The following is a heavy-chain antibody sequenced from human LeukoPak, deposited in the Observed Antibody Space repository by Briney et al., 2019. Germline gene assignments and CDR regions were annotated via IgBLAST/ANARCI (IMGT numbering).Heavy chain of an antibody. J-gene: IGHJ4*02. CDR2: IYNSGST. Sequence: SETLSLTCTVSGGSISSYYWSWIRQPPGKGLEWIGYIYNSGSTNYNPSLKSPVTISVDTSKNQFSLKLSSVTAADTAVYYCARERWEQYYFDYWGQGTLVTVSS. D-gene: IGHD1-26*01. CDR1: GGSISSYY. CDR3: ARERWEQYYFDY. V-gene: IGHV4-59*01.